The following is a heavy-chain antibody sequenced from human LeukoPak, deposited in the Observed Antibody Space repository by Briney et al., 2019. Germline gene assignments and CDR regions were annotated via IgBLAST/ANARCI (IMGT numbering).Heavy chain of an antibody. CDR2: ISTSSSYI. CDR1: GFTFSSYT. Sequence: GGSLRLSCAASGFTFSSYTMNWVRQAPGKGLEWVSSISTSSSYIYYGDSVKGRFTISRDNAKNSLYLQMNSLRAEDTAVYYCARDLLGWELHYFDYWGQGTLVTVSS. CDR3: ARDLLGWELHYFDY. D-gene: IGHD1-26*01. J-gene: IGHJ4*02. V-gene: IGHV3-21*01.